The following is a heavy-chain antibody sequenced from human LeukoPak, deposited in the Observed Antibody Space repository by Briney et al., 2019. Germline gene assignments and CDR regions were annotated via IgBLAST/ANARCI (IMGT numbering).Heavy chain of an antibody. CDR2: ISSRSSYI. V-gene: IGHV3-21*01. D-gene: IGHD6-6*01. CDR3: ARALSSSRQAFDY. Sequence: GGSLRLSCAASGFTFSSYSMNWVRQAPAKGLEWVSSISSRSSYICYADSVKGRFTISRDNAKNSLYLQMNSLRAEDTAVYYCARALSSSRQAFDYWGQGTLVTVSS. CDR1: GFTFSSYS. J-gene: IGHJ4*02.